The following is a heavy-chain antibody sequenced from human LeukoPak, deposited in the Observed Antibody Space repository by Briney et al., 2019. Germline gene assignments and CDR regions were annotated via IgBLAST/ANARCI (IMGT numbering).Heavy chain of an antibody. V-gene: IGHV1-18*01. CDR2: LSCYNGDT. D-gene: IGHD3-3*01. J-gene: IGHJ4*02. CDR3: ARDPSNTSGYYVYHDY. Sequence: ASVKVSCKASGYTFNKYGISWVRQAPGQGLEWMGWLSCYNGDTRYAQKFQGRVTMTTDTPTSTVHMELRSLRSDDTAVYYCARDPSNTSGYYVYHDYWGQGALVTVSS. CDR1: GYTFNKYG.